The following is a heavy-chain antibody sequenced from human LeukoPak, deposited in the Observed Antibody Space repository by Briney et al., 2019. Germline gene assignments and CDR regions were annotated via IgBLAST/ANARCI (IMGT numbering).Heavy chain of an antibody. CDR3: ARVLYRSGWYCFDY. CDR1: GYTFTGYY. V-gene: IGHV1-2*02. Sequence: ASVTVSCKASGYTFTGYYMHWVRQAPGQGLEWMGWINPNSGGTNYAQKFQGRVTMTRDTSISTAYMELSRLRSDDTAVYYCARVLYRSGWYCFDYWGQGTLVTVSS. J-gene: IGHJ4*02. D-gene: IGHD6-19*01. CDR2: INPNSGGT.